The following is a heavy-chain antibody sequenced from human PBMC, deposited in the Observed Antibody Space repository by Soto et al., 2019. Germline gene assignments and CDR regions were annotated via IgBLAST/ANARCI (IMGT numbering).Heavy chain of an antibody. J-gene: IGHJ4*02. V-gene: IGHV3-74*01. D-gene: IGHD3-10*01. CDR1: GFIFSHYW. CDR2: ISPDGRTT. Sequence: LGGSLRLSCAASGFIFSHYWMHWVRQAPGKGLVWVSRISPDGRTTTYADSVKGRFTISRDNAKSTLYLQMNSLTVEDGAVYYCADSWLPTSYWGPGTLVTVSS. CDR3: ADSWLPTSY.